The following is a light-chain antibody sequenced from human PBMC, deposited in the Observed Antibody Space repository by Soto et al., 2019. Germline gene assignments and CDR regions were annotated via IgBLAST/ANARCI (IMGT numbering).Light chain of an antibody. V-gene: IGKV1-5*03. J-gene: IGKJ4*01. Sequence: DIQMTQSPSTLSGSVGDRVTITCRASQTISSWLAWYQQKPGKAPKLLIYKASTLKSGVPSRFSGSGSGTEFTLTISSLQPDDFATYCCQQLHNYPLTFGGGTKVDI. CDR2: KAS. CDR3: QQLHNYPLT. CDR1: QTISSW.